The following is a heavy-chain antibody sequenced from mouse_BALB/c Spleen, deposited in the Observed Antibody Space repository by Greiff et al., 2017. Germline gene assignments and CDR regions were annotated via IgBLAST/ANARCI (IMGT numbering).Heavy chain of an antibody. CDR2: INPDSSTI. CDR1: GFDFSRYW. V-gene: IGHV4-1*02. J-gene: IGHJ3*01. D-gene: IGHD2-4*01. Sequence: EVQLQQSGGGLVQPGGSLKLSCAASGFDFSRYWMSWVRQAPGKGLEWIGEINPDSSTINYTPSLKDKFIISRDNAKNTLYLQMSKVRSEDTALYYCARQDYDYDGKVWFAYWGQGTLVTVSA. CDR3: ARQDYDYDGKVWFAY.